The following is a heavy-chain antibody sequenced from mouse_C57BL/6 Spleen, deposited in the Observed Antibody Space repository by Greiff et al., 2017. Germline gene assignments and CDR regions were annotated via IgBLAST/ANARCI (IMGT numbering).Heavy chain of an antibody. J-gene: IGHJ2*01. D-gene: IGHD1-1*01. V-gene: IGHV1-54*01. CDR1: GYAFTNYL. Sequence: VQLQQSGAELVRPGTSVKVSCKASGYAFTNYLIEWVKQRTGQGLEWIGVLNPGSGGTNYNEKFKGKATLTANKSSSTAYMQRSSLTSEDSAVYFCARNYYGTRYFDYWGQGTTLTVSS. CDR2: LNPGSGGT. CDR3: ARNYYGTRYFDY.